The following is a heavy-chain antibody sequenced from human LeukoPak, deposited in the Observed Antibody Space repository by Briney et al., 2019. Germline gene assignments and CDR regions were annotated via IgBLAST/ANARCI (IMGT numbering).Heavy chain of an antibody. V-gene: IGHV3-53*01. CDR3: AREDGFGDFDY. D-gene: IGHD3-10*01. J-gene: IGHJ4*02. Sequence: PGGSLRLSCVASGFIVSSNYMSWVRQAPGKGLEWVSVIYSGGSTYYADSVKGRFTISRDNSKNTLYLQMNSLRAEDTAVYYCAREDGFGDFDYWGQGTLVTVSS. CDR2: IYSGGST. CDR1: GFIVSSNY.